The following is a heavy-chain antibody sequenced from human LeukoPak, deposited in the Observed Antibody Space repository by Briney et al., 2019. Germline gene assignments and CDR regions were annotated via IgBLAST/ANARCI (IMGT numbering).Heavy chain of an antibody. CDR1: GFTFSSYA. J-gene: IGHJ4*02. V-gene: IGHV3-23*01. Sequence: GGSLRLSCAASGFTFSSYAMSWVRQAPGKGLEWVSAISGSGGSTYYADSVKGRFTISRDNSKNTLYLQMNSLRAEDTVVYYCAKALRKGYSGYDSFDYWGQGTLVTVSS. CDR3: AKALRKGYSGYDSFDY. D-gene: IGHD5-12*01. CDR2: ISGSGGST.